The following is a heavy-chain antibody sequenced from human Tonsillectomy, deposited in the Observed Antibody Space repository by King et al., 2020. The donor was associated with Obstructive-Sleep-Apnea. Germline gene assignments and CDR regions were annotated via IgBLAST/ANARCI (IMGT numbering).Heavy chain of an antibody. CDR2: IYYSGST. J-gene: IGHJ4*02. Sequence: QLQESGPGLVKPSETLSLTCTVSGDSISNHYWSWIRQPPGKGLEWIGYIYYSGSTNYNPSLKSRVTISVDTSKNQFSLKLSSVTAADTAVYYCARVVSSNWYVFDYWGQGTLVTVS. CDR1: GDSISNHY. CDR3: ARVVSSNWYVFDY. V-gene: IGHV4-59*11. D-gene: IGHD6-13*01.